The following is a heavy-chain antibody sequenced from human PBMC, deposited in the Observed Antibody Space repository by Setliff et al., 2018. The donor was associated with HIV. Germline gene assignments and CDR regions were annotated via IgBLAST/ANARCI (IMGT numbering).Heavy chain of an antibody. CDR2: ISGSGGST. V-gene: IGHV3-23*01. CDR3: TRGRRITMIVDAFDI. D-gene: IGHD3-22*01. Sequence: LSLSCAASGITFRNYWMSWVRQAPGKGLEWVSAISGSGGSTYYADSVKGRFTISRDNSKNTLYLQMNSLKTEDTGVYYCTRGRRITMIVDAFDIWGQGTMVTVSS. J-gene: IGHJ3*02. CDR1: GITFRNYW.